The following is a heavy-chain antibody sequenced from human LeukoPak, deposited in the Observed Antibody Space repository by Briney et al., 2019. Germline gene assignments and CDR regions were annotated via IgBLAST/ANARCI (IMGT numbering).Heavy chain of an antibody. V-gene: IGHV4-59*01. Sequence: SETLSLTCTVSGGSISSYYWSWIRQPPGKGLEWIGYIYYSGSTNYNPSLKSRVTISVDTSKNQFSLKLSSVTAADTAVYYCARCRDGYNYFDYWGQGTLVTVSS. CDR1: GGSISSYY. CDR3: ARCRDGYNYFDY. D-gene: IGHD5-24*01. CDR2: IYYSGST. J-gene: IGHJ4*02.